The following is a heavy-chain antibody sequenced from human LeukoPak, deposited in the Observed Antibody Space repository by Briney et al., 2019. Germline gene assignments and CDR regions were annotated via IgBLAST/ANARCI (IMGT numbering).Heavy chain of an antibody. V-gene: IGHV3-53*01. J-gene: IGHJ4*02. CDR1: GFTVSSNY. D-gene: IGHD3-10*01. Sequence: GGSLRLSCAASGFTVSSNYMSWVRQAPGKGLEWVSVIYSGGSTYYADSVKGRFTISRDNSKNTLHLQMNSLRAEDTAVYYCAKSYSYILWFGDFWGQGTLVTVSS. CDR2: IYSGGST. CDR3: AKSYSYILWFGDF.